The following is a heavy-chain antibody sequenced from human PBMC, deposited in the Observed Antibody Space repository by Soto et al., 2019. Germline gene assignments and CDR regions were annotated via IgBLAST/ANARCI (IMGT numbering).Heavy chain of an antibody. Sequence: QVQLVQSGAEVKKPGASVKVSCKASGYTFTSYGISWVRQAPGQGLEWMGWISAYNGNTNYAQKLQGRVTMTTDTYTSTADMELRSLRSDDTAVYYCARDGVDTATGYYYGMDVWGQGTTVTVSS. CDR3: ARDGVDTATGYYYGMDV. CDR1: GYTFTSYG. D-gene: IGHD5-18*01. V-gene: IGHV1-18*01. CDR2: ISAYNGNT. J-gene: IGHJ6*02.